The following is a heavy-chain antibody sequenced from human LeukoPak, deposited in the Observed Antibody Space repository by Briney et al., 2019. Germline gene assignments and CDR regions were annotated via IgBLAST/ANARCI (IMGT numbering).Heavy chain of an antibody. D-gene: IGHD6-19*01. CDR3: AKASGIAVAGSSHFFDY. J-gene: IGHJ4*02. Sequence: GESLKISCKGSGYSFTNYWIGWVRQMPGKGLELMGIIYPGASDTRYSPSFQGQVSISADKSISTAYLQWSSLKASDTAMYYCAKASGIAVAGSSHFFDYWGQGTLVTVSS. CDR2: IYPGASDT. CDR1: GYSFTNYW. V-gene: IGHV5-51*01.